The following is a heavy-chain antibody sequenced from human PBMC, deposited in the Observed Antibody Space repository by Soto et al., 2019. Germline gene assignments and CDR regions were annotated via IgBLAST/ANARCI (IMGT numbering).Heavy chain of an antibody. CDR3: ARDTAVYSDKFAYGLDV. J-gene: IGHJ6*02. CDR2: IGTSGKTI. Sequence: SSAVSLVTFSSYDVNWVRQAPGKRLEWVSYIGTSGKTIYYADSVRGSFTISRDNAKNSVYLQMNSLRAEDTAVYFCARDTAVYSDKFAYGLDVWGRGTTVTVSS. V-gene: IGHV3-48*03. D-gene: IGHD4-4*01. CDR1: LVTFSSYD.